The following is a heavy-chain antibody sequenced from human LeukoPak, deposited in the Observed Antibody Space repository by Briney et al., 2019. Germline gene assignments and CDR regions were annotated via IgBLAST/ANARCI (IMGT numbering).Heavy chain of an antibody. CDR3: ARINNDAFDI. CDR1: GGSISSGGYY. V-gene: IGHV4-61*08. J-gene: IGHJ3*02. Sequence: SETLSLTCTVSGGSISSGGYYWSWIRQHPGKGLEWIGYIYYSGSTNYNPSLKSRVTISVDTSKNQFSLNLSSVTAADTAVYYCARINNDAFDIWGQGTMVTVSS. CDR2: IYYSGST.